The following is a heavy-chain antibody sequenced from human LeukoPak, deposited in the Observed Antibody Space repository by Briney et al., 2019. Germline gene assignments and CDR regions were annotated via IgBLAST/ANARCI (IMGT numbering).Heavy chain of an antibody. CDR2: IKPDGSEK. V-gene: IGHV3-7*01. J-gene: IGHJ3*02. D-gene: IGHD3-22*01. CDR3: ATFSNGNYPKAPFNI. CDR1: GFTFSKNW. Sequence: GGSLRLSCAASGFTFSKNWMSWVRQTPGKGLEWVAKIKPDGSEKSYVDSVRGRFTISRDNAKNTLYLQLSSLRAEDTALYYCATFSNGNYPKAPFNIWGQGTMVTVSS.